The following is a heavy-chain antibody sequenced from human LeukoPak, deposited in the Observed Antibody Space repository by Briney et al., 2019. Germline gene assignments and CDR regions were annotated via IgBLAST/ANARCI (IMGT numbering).Heavy chain of an antibody. CDR1: GFTFSSYS. CDR2: ISSSSSYI. D-gene: IGHD3-3*01. V-gene: IGHV3-21*01. J-gene: IGHJ4*01. Sequence: GGSLRLSCAASGFTFSSYSMNWVRQAPGKGLEWVSSISSSSSYIYYADSVKGRFTISRDNAKNSLYLQMNSLRAEDTAVYYCARDHYDXXGYFDYWGXGTLXXVS. CDR3: ARDHYDXXGYFDY.